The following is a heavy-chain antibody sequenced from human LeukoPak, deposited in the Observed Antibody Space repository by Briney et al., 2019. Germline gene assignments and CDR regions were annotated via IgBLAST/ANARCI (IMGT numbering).Heavy chain of an antibody. CDR3: ARGMSDDYGDFYYFDY. V-gene: IGHV4-59*01. CDR2: IYYSGST. Sequence: SETLSLTCAVYGGSFSGYYWSWIRQPPGKGLEWIGYIYYSGSTNYNPSLKSRVTISVDTSKNQFSLKLSSVTAADTAVYYCARGMSDDYGDFYYFDYWGQGTLVTVPS. CDR1: GGSFSGYY. D-gene: IGHD4-17*01. J-gene: IGHJ4*02.